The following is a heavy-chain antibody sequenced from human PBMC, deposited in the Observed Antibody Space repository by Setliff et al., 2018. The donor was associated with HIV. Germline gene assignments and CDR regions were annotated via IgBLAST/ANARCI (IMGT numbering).Heavy chain of an antibody. Sequence: SETLSLTCAVYGGSFSDYFWSWIRQPPGKRLEWIGEINHTGSTKYNPSLKSRVTISADTSKNQFSLRLTSVTGADTAVYYCARSYNGVPWTWGQGMQVTVSS. CDR1: GGSFSDYF. V-gene: IGHV4-34*01. CDR2: INHTGST. CDR3: ARSYNGVPWT. J-gene: IGHJ5*02. D-gene: IGHD2-8*01.